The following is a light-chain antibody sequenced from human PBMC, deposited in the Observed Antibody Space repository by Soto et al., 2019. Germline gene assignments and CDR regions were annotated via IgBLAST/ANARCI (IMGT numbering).Light chain of an antibody. J-gene: IGKJ1*01. CDR2: GAS. CDR3: QQYTNSWT. Sequence: EIVMTQSPVIQSVSPGETATLSGRDSQSVSSNLAWYQQKPDQAPRVLIYGASTRATDITARFSGSGSGTDFTLITSIRESEDFEICYWQQYTNSWTFGHGTKVEIK. CDR1: QSVSSN. V-gene: IGKV3-15*01.